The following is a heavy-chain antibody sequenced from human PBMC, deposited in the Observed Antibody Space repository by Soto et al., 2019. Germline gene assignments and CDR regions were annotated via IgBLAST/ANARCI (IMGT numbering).Heavy chain of an antibody. CDR3: AGTTSHYWYYMDV. Sequence: QVQLQQSGPGLVKPSQTLSLTCAISGDSVSSNNAAWNWIRQSPSRGLEWLGSTYYRTRWYNDYAVSVKSRITVNPDTSKNQFSLQLTSVTPEDTAVYYCAGTTSHYWYYMDVWGKGTTVTVSS. D-gene: IGHD1-7*01. CDR2: TYYRTRWYN. CDR1: GDSVSSNNAA. V-gene: IGHV6-1*01. J-gene: IGHJ6*03.